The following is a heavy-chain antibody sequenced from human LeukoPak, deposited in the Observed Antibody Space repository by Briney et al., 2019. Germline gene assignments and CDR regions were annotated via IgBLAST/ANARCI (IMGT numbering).Heavy chain of an antibody. D-gene: IGHD4/OR15-4a*01. J-gene: IGHJ4*02. Sequence: SVKVSCKASGGSFSSDAISWVRLAPGQGLEWMGGIIPISGTANYAQKFQGRVTITADESTSTAYMDLNSLRSEDTAVYYCARDLSDYGMYYFDYWGQGTLVTDSS. CDR2: IIPISGTA. CDR1: GGSFSSDA. CDR3: ARDLSDYGMYYFDY. V-gene: IGHV1-69*13.